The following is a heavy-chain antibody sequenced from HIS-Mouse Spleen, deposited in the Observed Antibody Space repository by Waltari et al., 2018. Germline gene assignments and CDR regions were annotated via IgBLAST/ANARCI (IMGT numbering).Heavy chain of an antibody. CDR3: AKDRGSPLYFDY. CDR1: GFTFSSYC. D-gene: IGHD1-26*01. J-gene: IGHJ4*02. CDR2: ISYDGSNK. V-gene: IGHV3-30*18. Sequence: QVQLVESGGGVVQPGRSLRLCCADSGFTFSSYCLHWVRQAPGKGLEWLAVISYDGSNKYYADSVKGRFTISRDNSKNTLYLQMNSLRAEDTAVYYCAKDRGSPLYFDYWGQGTLVTVSS.